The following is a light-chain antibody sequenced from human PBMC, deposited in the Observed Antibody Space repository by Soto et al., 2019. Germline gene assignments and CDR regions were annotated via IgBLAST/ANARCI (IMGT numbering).Light chain of an antibody. V-gene: IGKV3-15*01. J-gene: IGKJ5*01. CDR1: QSVSSN. Sequence: IVMTHSPSTLSVYPRERATLSCRASQSVSSNLAWYQQKPGQAPRLLIYGASTRATGIPARFSGSGSGTDFTLTISSLEPEESAVYYCQQRDSWPITFGQGTRLEI. CDR2: GAS. CDR3: QQRDSWPIT.